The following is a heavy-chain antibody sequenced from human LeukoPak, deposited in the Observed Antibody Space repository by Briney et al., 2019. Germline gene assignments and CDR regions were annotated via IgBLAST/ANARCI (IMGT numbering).Heavy chain of an antibody. CDR3: AKGMVRGVITGVDAFDI. Sequence: GGSLRLSCAASGFTFSDYYMSWIRQAPGKGLEWVAVISYDGSNKYYADSVKGRFTISRDNSKNTLYLQMNSLRAEDTAVYYCAKGMVRGVITGVDAFDIWGQGTMVTVSS. CDR2: ISYDGSNK. J-gene: IGHJ3*02. V-gene: IGHV3-30*18. D-gene: IGHD3-10*01. CDR1: GFTFSDYY.